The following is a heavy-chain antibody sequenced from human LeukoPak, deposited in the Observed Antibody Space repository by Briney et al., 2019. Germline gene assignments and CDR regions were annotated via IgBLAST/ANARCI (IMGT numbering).Heavy chain of an antibody. D-gene: IGHD3-10*01. J-gene: IGHJ4*02. CDR2: INSDGSST. V-gene: IGHV3-74*01. CDR1: GFTFSSYW. Sequence: GGSLRLSCAASGFTFSSYWMHWVRQAPGKGLVWVSRINSDGSSTSYADSVKGRFTISRDNSKNTLYLQMNSLRAEDTAVYYCARGGDPYGSGSYYSDYWGQGTLVTVSS. CDR3: ARGGDPYGSGSYYSDY.